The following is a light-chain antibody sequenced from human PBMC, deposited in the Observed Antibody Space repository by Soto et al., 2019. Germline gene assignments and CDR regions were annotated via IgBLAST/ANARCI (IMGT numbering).Light chain of an antibody. Sequence: QPVLTQSPSASASLGASVKLTCTLSSGHSSYAIAWHQQQPEKGPRYLMKLNSDGSHSKGDGIPDRFSGSSSGAERYLTISSLQSEDEAGYYGQTWGTGIVVFGGGTKVTVL. CDR2: LNSDGSH. CDR3: QTWGTGIVV. CDR1: SGHSSYA. V-gene: IGLV4-69*01. J-gene: IGLJ2*01.